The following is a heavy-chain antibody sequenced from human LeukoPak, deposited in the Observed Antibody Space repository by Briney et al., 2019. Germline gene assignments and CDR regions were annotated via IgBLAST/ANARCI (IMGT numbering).Heavy chain of an antibody. Sequence: GGSLRLSCVASGFSFSRHSISWVRQAPGKGLEWVSAITASGGDSFYAESVEGRFSVSRDDSKSTVFLQMSSLTADDTGLYFCARRGLQGFCSVISCHSFFDPWGRGTRVIVSS. J-gene: IGHJ5*02. CDR2: ITASGGDS. V-gene: IGHV3-23*01. CDR1: GFSFSRHS. D-gene: IGHD2-15*01. CDR3: ARRGLQGFCSVISCHSFFDP.